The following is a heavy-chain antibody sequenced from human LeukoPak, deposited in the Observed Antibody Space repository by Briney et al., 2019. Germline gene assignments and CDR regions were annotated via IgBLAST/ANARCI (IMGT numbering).Heavy chain of an antibody. V-gene: IGHV4-34*01. D-gene: IGHD5-24*01. CDR2: INHSGST. CDR3: ARGGEIEMATTYQNWFDP. Sequence: SETLSLTCAVYGGSFSGYYWSWIRQPPGKGLEWIGEINHSGSTNYNPSLKSRVTISVDTSKNQLSLKLSSVTAADTAVYYCARGGEIEMATTYQNWFDPWGQGTLVTVSS. J-gene: IGHJ5*02. CDR1: GGSFSGYY.